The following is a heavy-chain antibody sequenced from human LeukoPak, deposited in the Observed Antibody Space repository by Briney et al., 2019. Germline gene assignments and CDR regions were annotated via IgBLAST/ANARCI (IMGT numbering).Heavy chain of an antibody. J-gene: IGHJ2*01. CDR2: ISSGSHYI. CDR3: ARIRATGQWYFDL. CDR1: GFAFSTYG. V-gene: IGHV3-21*06. Sequence: GGSLRLXCAASGFAFSTYGMAWVRQAPGKALEWVSSISSGSHYIYYADSVKGRFTISRDNAKNSLYLQVNSLRAEDTAVYYCARIRATGQWYFDLWGHGTLVTVSS. D-gene: IGHD1-1*01.